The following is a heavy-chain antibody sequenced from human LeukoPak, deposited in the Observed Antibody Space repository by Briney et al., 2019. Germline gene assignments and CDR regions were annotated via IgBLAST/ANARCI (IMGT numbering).Heavy chain of an antibody. J-gene: IGHJ4*02. CDR3: ARAPLIRNLDWSLGIDS. D-gene: IGHD3-9*01. Sequence: PGGSLRLSCAASGFTFSTYSMNWVRQAPGKGLEWVPSINTGSNYKYFADSVKGRFDIFRDNTKNSVYLQMNGLRVEDTAVYYCARAPLIRNLDWSLGIDSRGQGTLVTVSS. CDR1: GFTFSTYS. CDR2: INTGSNYK. V-gene: IGHV3-21*06.